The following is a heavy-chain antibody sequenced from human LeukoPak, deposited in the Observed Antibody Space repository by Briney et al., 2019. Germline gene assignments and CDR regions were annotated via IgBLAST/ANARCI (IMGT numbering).Heavy chain of an antibody. CDR3: ARDRWGYSYGGD. CDR1: GFTFRSYE. D-gene: IGHD5-18*01. CDR2: ISSSSSTI. Sequence: GGSLRLSCAASGFTFRSYEMNWVRQAPGKGLEWVSYISSSSSTIYYADSVKGRFTISRDNAKNSLYLQMNSLRAEDTAVYYCARDRWGYSYGGDWGQGTLVTVSS. V-gene: IGHV3-48*03. J-gene: IGHJ4*02.